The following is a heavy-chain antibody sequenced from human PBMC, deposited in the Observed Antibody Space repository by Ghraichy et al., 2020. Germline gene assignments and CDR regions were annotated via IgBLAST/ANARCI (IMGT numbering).Heavy chain of an antibody. CDR1: GGSISSYY. V-gene: IGHV4-4*07. CDR2: IYTSGST. Sequence: SQTLSLTCTVSGGSISSYYWSWIRQPAGKGLEWIGRIYTSGSTNYNPSLKSRVTMSVDTSKNQFSLKLSSVTAADTAVYYCARDFRGDYDFWQGRYGMDVWGQGTTVTVSS. CDR3: ARDFRGDYDFWQGRYGMDV. D-gene: IGHD3-3*01. J-gene: IGHJ6*02.